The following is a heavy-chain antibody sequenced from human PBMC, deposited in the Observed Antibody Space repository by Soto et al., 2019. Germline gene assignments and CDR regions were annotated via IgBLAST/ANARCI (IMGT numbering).Heavy chain of an antibody. CDR1: GGTFSSYA. Sequence: QVQLVQSGAEVKKPGSSVKVSCKASGGTFSSYAISWVRQAPGQGLEWMGGIIPIFGTANYAQKFQGRVTITADESTSTAYMELSSLRSEDTAVYYCATSNYCTNGVCRLWGLPGYYGMDVWGQGTTVTVSS. J-gene: IGHJ6*02. CDR2: IIPIFGTA. CDR3: ATSNYCTNGVCRLWGLPGYYGMDV. D-gene: IGHD2-8*01. V-gene: IGHV1-69*01.